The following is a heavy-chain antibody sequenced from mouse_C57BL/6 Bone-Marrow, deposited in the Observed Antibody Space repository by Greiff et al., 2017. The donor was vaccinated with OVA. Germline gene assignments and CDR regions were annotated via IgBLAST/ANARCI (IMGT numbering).Heavy chain of an antibody. V-gene: IGHV14-4*01. Sequence: EVQLLQSGAELVRPGASVKLSCTASGFNFNNYYMHWVKQRPERGLEWIGWIDPENGDTEYASKFQGKATITADKTSNTTYLQLSSLTSEDTAVYNCTTTVVRDYWGQGTLVTVSA. D-gene: IGHD1-1*01. CDR3: TTTVVRDY. CDR2: IDPENGDT. CDR1: GFNFNNYY. J-gene: IGHJ3*01.